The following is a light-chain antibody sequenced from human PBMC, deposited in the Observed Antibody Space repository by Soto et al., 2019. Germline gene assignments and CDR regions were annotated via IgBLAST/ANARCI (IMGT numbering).Light chain of an antibody. CDR3: QQRNVWPPVT. Sequence: VTTQSPATLSVSPGGRATLSGSASQSISSNLACYQQKPGQAPRLLIYSASTRATGIPARFSGSGSGTEFTLTISSLQSDDFAVYYCQQRNVWPPVTFGQGTRLEIK. V-gene: IGKV3-15*01. CDR1: QSISSN. J-gene: IGKJ5*01. CDR2: SAS.